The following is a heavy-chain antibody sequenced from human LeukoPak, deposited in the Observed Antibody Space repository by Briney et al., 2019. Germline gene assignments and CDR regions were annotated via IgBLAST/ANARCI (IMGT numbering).Heavy chain of an antibody. D-gene: IGHD3-22*01. CDR3: ARGPYYDSSGYYYGLFDY. CDR2: ISAYNGNT. J-gene: IGHJ4*02. Sequence: ASVKVSCKASGYTFTSYGISWVRQAPGQGLEWMGWISAYNGNTNYAQKLQGRVTMTTDTSTSTAYIELRSLRSDDTAVYYCARGPYYDSSGYYYGLFDYWGQGTLVTVSS. V-gene: IGHV1-18*01. CDR1: GYTFTSYG.